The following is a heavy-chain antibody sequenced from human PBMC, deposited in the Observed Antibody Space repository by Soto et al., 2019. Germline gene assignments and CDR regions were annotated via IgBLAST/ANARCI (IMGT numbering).Heavy chain of an antibody. CDR3: ARDCRSNSCYDLFDY. Sequence: SETLSLTCTVSGGSISSYYWSWIRQPAGKGLEWIGRIYTSGSTNYNPSLKSRGTMSVDTSKNQFSLKLSSVTTADTAVYYWARDCRSNSCYDLFDYWAQVTLVIV. J-gene: IGHJ4*02. CDR1: GGSISSYY. CDR2: IYTSGST. V-gene: IGHV4-4*07. D-gene: IGHD2-2*01.